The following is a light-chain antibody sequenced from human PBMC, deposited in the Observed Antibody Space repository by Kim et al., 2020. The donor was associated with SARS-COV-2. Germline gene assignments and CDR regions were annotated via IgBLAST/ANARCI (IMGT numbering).Light chain of an antibody. CDR3: QYYDRSLSA. Sequence: EIVLTQSPGTLSLSPGDRATLSCRASQSVTNNYLAWYQQKPGQAPRLLIYSVSKRATGVPDRFSGSGSGTDFTLTINRLETEDFVVYYCQYYDRSLSAFGQGTKLEI. J-gene: IGKJ2*01. CDR2: SVS. V-gene: IGKV3-20*01. CDR1: QSVTNNY.